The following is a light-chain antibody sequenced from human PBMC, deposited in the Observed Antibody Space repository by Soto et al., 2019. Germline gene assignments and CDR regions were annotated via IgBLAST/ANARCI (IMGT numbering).Light chain of an antibody. CDR2: AAS. CDR3: QQSYSTPYT. V-gene: IGKV1-39*01. Sequence: DIQMTQSPSSPSASVGDRVTITCRASQSISSYLNWYQQKPGKAPKLLIYAASSLQSGVPSRFSGSGSGTDSTLTISSLQPEDFATYYCQQSYSTPYTFGQGTKVDIK. CDR1: QSISSY. J-gene: IGKJ2*01.